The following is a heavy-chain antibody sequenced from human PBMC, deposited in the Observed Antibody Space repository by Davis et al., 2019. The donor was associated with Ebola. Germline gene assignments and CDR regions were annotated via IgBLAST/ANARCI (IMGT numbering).Heavy chain of an antibody. Sequence: GGSLRLSCAASGFTFNTYSMNWVRQAPGKGLEWVSYISSSSSYTNYADSVKGRFTISRDNAKNSLYLQMNSLRDEDTAVYYCASKVTAQFDPWGQGTLVTVSS. J-gene: IGHJ5*02. CDR3: ASKVTAQFDP. D-gene: IGHD2-21*02. CDR1: GFTFNTYS. V-gene: IGHV3-48*02. CDR2: ISSSSSYT.